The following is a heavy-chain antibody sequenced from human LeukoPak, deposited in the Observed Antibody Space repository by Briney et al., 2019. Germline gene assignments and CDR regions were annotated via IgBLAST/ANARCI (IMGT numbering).Heavy chain of an antibody. J-gene: IGHJ4*02. Sequence: YPGGSLRLSCAASGFTFSDHYMDWVRQAPGKGLEWVSRIRNKANSYITEYAASVKGRFAISRDDSENSVFLQLNSLKTEDTAVYYCTRVDLRTGERFSDYWGQGTLVTVSS. CDR2: IRNKANSYIT. CDR3: TRVDLRTGERFSDY. V-gene: IGHV3-72*01. D-gene: IGHD3/OR15-3a*01. CDR1: GFTFSDHY.